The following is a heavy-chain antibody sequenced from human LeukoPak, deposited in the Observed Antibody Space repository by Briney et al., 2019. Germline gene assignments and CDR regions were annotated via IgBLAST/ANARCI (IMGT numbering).Heavy chain of an antibody. CDR3: ASLVDYSMN. V-gene: IGHV1-18*01. J-gene: IGHJ4*02. D-gene: IGHD4/OR15-4a*01. CDR2: ISAYNGNT. Sequence: GASVKVSCKASGYTFTSYGISWVRQAPGQGLEWMGWISAYNGNTNYAQKLQVRVTMTTDTYTSTAYMELRSPRSDDTAVYYCASLVDYSMNWGQGTLVTVSS. CDR1: GYTFTSYG.